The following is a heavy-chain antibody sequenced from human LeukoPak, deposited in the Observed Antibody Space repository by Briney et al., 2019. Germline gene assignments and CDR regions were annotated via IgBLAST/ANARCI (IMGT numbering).Heavy chain of an antibody. D-gene: IGHD6-19*01. CDR1: GGSISSSDYY. CDR3: ARRGSSAWYLDY. Sequence: SETLSLTCTVSGGSISSSDYYWGWIRQPPEKGLEWNGSIYYSGTTYYNPSLKSRVTISVDTSKNQFSLKLSSVTAADTAMYYCARRGSSAWYLDYWGQGTLVTVSS. J-gene: IGHJ4*02. V-gene: IGHV4-39*01. CDR2: IYYSGTT.